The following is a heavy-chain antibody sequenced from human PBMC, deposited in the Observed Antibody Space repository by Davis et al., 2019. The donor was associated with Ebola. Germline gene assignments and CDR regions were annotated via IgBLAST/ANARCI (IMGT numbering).Heavy chain of an antibody. CDR3: ARETITTGTKAFDI. V-gene: IGHV1-2*02. CDR1: GYPFTDYF. D-gene: IGHD1-1*01. CDR2: INCNTGGT. Sequence: ASVQVSCKTSGYPFTDYFIHWVRQAPGQGLEWMGSINCNTGGTNYAQKFQGRVTMTRETSIGPAYMELSRLGSDDTAVYYCARETITTGTKAFDIWGQGTMVTVSS. J-gene: IGHJ3*02.